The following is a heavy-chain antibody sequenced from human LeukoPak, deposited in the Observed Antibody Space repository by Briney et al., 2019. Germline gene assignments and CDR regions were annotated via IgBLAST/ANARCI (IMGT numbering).Heavy chain of an antibody. Sequence: GGSLRLSCATSGFTFSNYAIHWVRQAPGKGLEWVADISFDGVNEYYADSVRGRFMIARDNSKNTLYLQMNSLRTEDTAVYYCAKDGAMAAAGYYFDYWGQGTPVTVS. CDR2: ISFDGVNE. J-gene: IGHJ4*02. D-gene: IGHD6-13*01. V-gene: IGHV3-30-3*01. CDR3: AKDGAMAAAGYYFDY. CDR1: GFTFSNYA.